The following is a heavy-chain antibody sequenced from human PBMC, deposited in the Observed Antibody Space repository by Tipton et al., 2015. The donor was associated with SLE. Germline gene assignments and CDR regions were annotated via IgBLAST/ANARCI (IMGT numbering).Heavy chain of an antibody. CDR2: IYYSGST. D-gene: IGHD6-19*01. V-gene: IGHV4-31*03. J-gene: IGHJ4*02. CDR3: ARHTSGFDY. Sequence: TLSLTFTVSGGSISSGGYSCGWLRQPPGKGLAWIGYIYYSGSTNYNPSLKSRVTISIDTSKNQFSLRLSSVTAADTAVYYCARHTSGFDYWGQGTLVTVSS. CDR1: GGSISSGGYS.